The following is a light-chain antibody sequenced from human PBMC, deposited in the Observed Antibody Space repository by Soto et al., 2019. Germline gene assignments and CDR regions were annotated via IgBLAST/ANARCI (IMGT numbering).Light chain of an antibody. V-gene: IGKV4-1*01. Sequence: DIVMTQSPDSLAVSLGERATINCKSSQSVLYSSNNKNYLAWYQQKPGQPPKLLIYWASTRESGVPDRFSGSGSGTDFALTICSLQAEDVAVYYCQQYYSTRTFGQGTKLEIK. J-gene: IGKJ2*01. CDR1: QSVLYSSNNKNY. CDR3: QQYYSTRT. CDR2: WAS.